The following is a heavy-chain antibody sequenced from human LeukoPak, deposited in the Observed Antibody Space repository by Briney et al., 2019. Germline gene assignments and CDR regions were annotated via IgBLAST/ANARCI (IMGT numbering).Heavy chain of an antibody. Sequence: GSSVKVSCKASGGTFSSYAISWVRQAPGQGLEWMGWINTNTGNPTYAQGFTGRFVFSLDTSVSTAYLQISSLKAEDTAVYYCARDEDGSGSSYYYYYGMDVWGQGTTVTVSS. CDR2: INTNTGNP. D-gene: IGHD3-10*01. V-gene: IGHV7-4-1*02. CDR1: GGTFSSYA. CDR3: ARDEDGSGSSYYYYYGMDV. J-gene: IGHJ6*02.